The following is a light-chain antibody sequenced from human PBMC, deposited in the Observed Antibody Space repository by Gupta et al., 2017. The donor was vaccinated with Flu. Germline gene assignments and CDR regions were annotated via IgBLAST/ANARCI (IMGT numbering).Light chain of an antibody. Sequence: EIVMTQSPATLSVSPGERAILSCRASQSVSTSLVWYQQKPGQAPRLLIYAASTRATGIPARFSGSGSGTEFTLSISSLQSEDIALYYCQQDSKWPRTFGQGTKVEV. V-gene: IGKV3-15*01. CDR3: QQDSKWPRT. CDR2: AAS. J-gene: IGKJ1*01. CDR1: QSVSTS.